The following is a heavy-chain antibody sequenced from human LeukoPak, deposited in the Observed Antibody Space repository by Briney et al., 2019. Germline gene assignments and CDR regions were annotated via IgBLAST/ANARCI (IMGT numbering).Heavy chain of an antibody. CDR2: IYSGGST. CDR3: ARNVGY. D-gene: IGHD1-26*01. V-gene: IGHV3-53*01. Sequence: PGGSLRLSCAVSGLXVSNNYISWVRQAPGKGLEWASVIYSGGSTYYAGSVKGRFTISRDNSKNTVYLQMNSLRDEDTAVYYCARNVGYWGQGTLVTVSS. CDR1: GLXVSNNY. J-gene: IGHJ4*02.